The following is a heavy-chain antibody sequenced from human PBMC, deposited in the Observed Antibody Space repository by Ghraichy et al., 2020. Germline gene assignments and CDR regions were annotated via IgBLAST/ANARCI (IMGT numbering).Heavy chain of an antibody. J-gene: IGHJ4*02. CDR3: VRERLYFYDGSGHYYFDC. Sequence: GGSLRLSCAASGFTFSSYSMHWVRQAPGKGLEWVSSLSSKGHFLYYADSVNGRFTISRDNAKNSLYLQLNSLTAEDSAVYYCVRERLYFYDGSGHYYFDCWGQGTLVTVSS. CDR2: LSSKGHFL. D-gene: IGHD3-22*01. CDR1: GFTFSSYS. V-gene: IGHV3-21*01.